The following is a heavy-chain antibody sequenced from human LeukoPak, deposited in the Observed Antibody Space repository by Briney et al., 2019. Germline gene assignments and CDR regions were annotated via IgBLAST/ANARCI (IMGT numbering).Heavy chain of an antibody. CDR2: IWYDGSNK. D-gene: IGHD3-16*01. J-gene: IGHJ4*02. Sequence: GGSLRLSCAASGFTFSSYGMHWVRQAPGKGLEWVAVIWYDGSNKYYADSVKGRFTISRDNSKNTLYLQMNSLRAEDTAVYYCAKDAGDQGYFDYWGQGTLVTVSS. V-gene: IGHV3-33*06. CDR3: AKDAGDQGYFDY. CDR1: GFTFSSYG.